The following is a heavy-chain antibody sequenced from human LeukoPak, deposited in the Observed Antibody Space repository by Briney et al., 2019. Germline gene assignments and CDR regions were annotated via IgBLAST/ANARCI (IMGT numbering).Heavy chain of an antibody. V-gene: IGHV4-4*07. J-gene: IGHJ4*02. Sequence: PSETLSLTCTVSGGSISSYYWSWIRQPAGKGLECIGRIYTSGSTNYNPSLKSRVTMSVDTSKNQFSLKLSSVTAADTAVYYCARQIASAGTAGFDFWGQGALVTVSS. CDR2: IYTSGST. CDR3: ARQIASAGTAGFDF. CDR1: GGSISSYY. D-gene: IGHD6-13*01.